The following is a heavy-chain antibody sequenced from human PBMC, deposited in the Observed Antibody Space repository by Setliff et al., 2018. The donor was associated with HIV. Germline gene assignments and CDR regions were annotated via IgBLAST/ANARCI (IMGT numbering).Heavy chain of an antibody. Sequence: ASVKVSCKASGYTFTSYDINWVRQATGQGLEWMGWMNPNSGNTGYAQKFQGRVTMTRNTSISTAYMELSSLRSEDMAVYYCARGGSGWPGYYYYHMDVWGKGTTVTV. V-gene: IGHV1-8*02. J-gene: IGHJ6*03. CDR2: MNPNSGNT. D-gene: IGHD6-19*01. CDR1: GYTFTSYD. CDR3: ARGGSGWPGYYYYHMDV.